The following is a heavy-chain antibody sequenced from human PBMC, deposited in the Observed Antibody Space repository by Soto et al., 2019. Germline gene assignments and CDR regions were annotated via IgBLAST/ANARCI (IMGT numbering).Heavy chain of an antibody. CDR2: TSGSGGST. CDR3: AKDQVDVVATSKDAVDV. CDR1: GFTFSSCA. D-gene: IGHD5-12*01. Sequence: EVQLLESGGGMVQPGGSLRLSCAASGFTFSSCAMTSVRQAPGKGLEWVSATSGSGGSTYYADSVKGRFTISRDNSRSTLSLQMNSLRAEDTTVYYCAKDQVDVVATSKDAVDVWGQGTMVAVSS. V-gene: IGHV3-23*01. J-gene: IGHJ3*01.